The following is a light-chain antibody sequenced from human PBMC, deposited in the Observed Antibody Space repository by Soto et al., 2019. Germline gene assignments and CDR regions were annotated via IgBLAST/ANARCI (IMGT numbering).Light chain of an antibody. V-gene: IGLV2-14*01. CDR2: EVS. CDR1: SSDIGAYKY. J-gene: IGLJ1*01. CDR3: CSYAGSATLYV. Sequence: QSALTQPASVSGSPGQSVTISCTGTSSDIGAYKYVSWYQHHPGKSPRLLIYEVSNRPSGVSNRFSASKSGNTASLTISGLQAEDEADYYCCSYAGSATLYVFGTGTKLTVL.